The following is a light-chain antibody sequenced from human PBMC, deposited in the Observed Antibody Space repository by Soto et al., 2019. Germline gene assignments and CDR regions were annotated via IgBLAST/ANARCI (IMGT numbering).Light chain of an antibody. J-gene: IGLJ1*01. Sequence: QSVLTQPPSASGTPGQRVIISCSGSSSNIGSNYVYWYQQLPGTAPKLLIYRNNQRPSGVPDRFSGSKSGTSASLAISGLRSEDEADYYCAAWDDSPSGLYVLGTGTKVTVL. CDR3: AAWDDSPSGLYV. V-gene: IGLV1-47*01. CDR1: SSNIGSNY. CDR2: RNN.